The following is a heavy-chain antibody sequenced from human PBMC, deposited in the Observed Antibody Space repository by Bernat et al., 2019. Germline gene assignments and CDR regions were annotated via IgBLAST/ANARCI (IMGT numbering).Heavy chain of an antibody. J-gene: IGHJ6*02. D-gene: IGHD4-17*01. CDR3: ATGSAGYYYYGMDV. CDR2: ISGSGGST. CDR1: GFTFSSYA. V-gene: IGHV3-23*01. Sequence: EVQLLESGGGLVQPGGSLRLSCAASGFTFSSYAMSWVRQAPGKGLEWVSAISGSGGSTYYADSVKGRFTISRDNSKNTLYLQMNSLRAEDTAVYYCATGSAGYYYYGMDVWGQGTTVIVSS.